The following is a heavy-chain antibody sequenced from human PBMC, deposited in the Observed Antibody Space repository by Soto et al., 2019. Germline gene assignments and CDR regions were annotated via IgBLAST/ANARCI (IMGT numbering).Heavy chain of an antibody. CDR2: IYSGGST. J-gene: IGHJ4*02. Sequence: GGSLRLSCAASGFTVSSNYMTWVRQAPGKGLEWVSVIYSGGSTYYADSVKGRFTISRDNSKNTLYLQMNSLRAEDTAVYYCARDVEGTGDPFDYWGQGTPVTVSS. CDR3: ARDVEGTGDPFDY. CDR1: GFTVSSNY. D-gene: IGHD4-17*01. V-gene: IGHV3-66*01.